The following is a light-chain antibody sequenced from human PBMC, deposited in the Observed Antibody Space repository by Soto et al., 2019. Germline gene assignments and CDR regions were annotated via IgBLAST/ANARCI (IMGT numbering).Light chain of an antibody. CDR3: ATWDDSLIGVL. V-gene: IGLV1-44*01. J-gene: IGLJ2*01. CDR2: TNN. Sequence: QSVLTQPPSASATPGQRVTISCSGSRSNIGSNTVNWYQQVPGTAPKLLIYTNNQRPSGVPDRFSGSKSGTSASLAISGLQSEDEADYYCATWDDSLIGVLFGGGTKVTVL. CDR1: RSNIGSNT.